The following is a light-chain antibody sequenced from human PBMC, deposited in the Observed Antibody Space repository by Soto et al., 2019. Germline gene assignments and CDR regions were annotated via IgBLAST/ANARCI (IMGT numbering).Light chain of an antibody. CDR2: DVN. J-gene: IGLJ3*02. CDR3: GVWDDTGSGRWV. CDR1: SSDVGAYIF. Sequence: QSALTQPPSASGSPGQSVTISCTGTSSDVGAYIFVSWYQQHPGKAPKLMVYDVNRRPPGVPDRFFGSKSGNTASLTVSGLQAEDEADYYCGVWDDTGSGRWVFGGGTKVTVL. V-gene: IGLV2-8*01.